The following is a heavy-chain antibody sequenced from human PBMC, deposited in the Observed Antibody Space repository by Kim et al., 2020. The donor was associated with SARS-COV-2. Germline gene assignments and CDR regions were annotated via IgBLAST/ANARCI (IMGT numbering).Heavy chain of an antibody. D-gene: IGHD5-18*01. Sequence: LKSRVTISVDPSKNQFSLKLSSVTAADTAVYYCARALRSIDTAMVTTFDYWGQGTLVTVSS. V-gene: IGHV4-31*02. CDR3: ARALRSIDTAMVTTFDY. J-gene: IGHJ4*02.